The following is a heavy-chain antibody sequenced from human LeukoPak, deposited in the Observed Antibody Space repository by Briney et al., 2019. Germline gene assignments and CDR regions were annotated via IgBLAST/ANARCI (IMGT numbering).Heavy chain of an antibody. CDR1: GGSISSSTYY. Sequence: PSETLSLTCTVSGGSISSSTYYWGWIRQSPGKGLEWIGSIYYSGSTYYNPSLKSRDTISLDMSKNQFSLKLSSVTAADTAVYYCAKRYCSSTTCYDDRGAFDYWGQGTLVTVSS. CDR2: IYYSGST. V-gene: IGHV4-39*07. CDR3: AKRYCSSTTCYDDRGAFDY. D-gene: IGHD2-2*01. J-gene: IGHJ4*02.